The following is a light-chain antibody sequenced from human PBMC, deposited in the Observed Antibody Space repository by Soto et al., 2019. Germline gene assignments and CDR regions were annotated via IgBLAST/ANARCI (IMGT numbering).Light chain of an antibody. CDR2: ATS. CDR1: RNVRIY. J-gene: IGKJ5*01. Sequence: EIPLTQSPSSLAASVGDRLTLXXRASRNVRIYLNGYQHKPGKGPPLXSHATSHLQMEGPDRYSAGGSGTDFTLTISRLEPEDFAVFFCQQYGTAENIFGPGTRLEIK. CDR3: QQYGTAENI. V-gene: IGKV1-39*01.